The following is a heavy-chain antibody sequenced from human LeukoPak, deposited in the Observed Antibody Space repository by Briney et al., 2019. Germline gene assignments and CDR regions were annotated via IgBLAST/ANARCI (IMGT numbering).Heavy chain of an antibody. CDR2: IWYDGSNK. CDR1: GFTFSNYG. D-gene: IGHD6-19*01. CDR3: ARVGSGWSMDS. V-gene: IGHV3-33*01. Sequence: GGSLRLTCAASGFTFSNYGILWVRQAPGKGLEWVAVIWYDGSNKYYADSVKGRFTISRDNSKNTLNLQMNSLRAEDTAVYYCARVGSGWSMDSWGQGTLVSVSS. J-gene: IGHJ4*02.